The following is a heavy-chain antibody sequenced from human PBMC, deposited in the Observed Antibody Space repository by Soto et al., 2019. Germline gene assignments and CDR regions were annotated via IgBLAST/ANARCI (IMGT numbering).Heavy chain of an antibody. D-gene: IGHD6-25*01. CDR2: ISGGSAYI. CDR3: VRVWRLVGRYGMDV. Sequence: GGSLRLSCVGPGFIFSSYYMNWVRQAPGKGLEWVSSISGGSAYIYYTDSVKGRFTISRDNAKNSLYLEMNSLRVEDTAVYYCVRVWRLVGRYGMDVWGQGTTVTVS. V-gene: IGHV3-21*01. CDR1: GFIFSSYY. J-gene: IGHJ6*02.